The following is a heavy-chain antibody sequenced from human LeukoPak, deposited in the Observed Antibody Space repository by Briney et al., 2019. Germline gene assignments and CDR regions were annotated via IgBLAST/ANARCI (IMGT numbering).Heavy chain of an antibody. CDR3: ARECSGGSCYWFDP. V-gene: IGHV3-30*03. CDR1: GFTFSSYG. D-gene: IGHD2-15*01. CDR2: ISYDGSNK. Sequence: GGSLRLSCAASGFTFSSYGMHWVRQAPGKGLEWVAVISYDGSNKYYADSVKGRFTISRDNSKNTLYLQMNSLRAEDTAVYYCARECSGGSCYWFDPWGQGTLVTVSS. J-gene: IGHJ5*02.